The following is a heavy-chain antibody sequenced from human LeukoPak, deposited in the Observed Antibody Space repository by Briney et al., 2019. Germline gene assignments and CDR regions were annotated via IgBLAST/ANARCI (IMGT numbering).Heavy chain of an antibody. J-gene: IGHJ4*02. CDR2: IIPIFGTA. D-gene: IGHD3-22*01. Sequence: VASVKVSCKASGGTFSSYAISWVRQAPGQGLEWMGGIIPIFGTANYAQKFQGRVTITADESTSTAYMELSSLRSEDTAVYYCAKNPHYYDSSGYYYWGQGTLVTVSS. CDR3: AKNPHYYDSSGYYY. CDR1: GGTFSSYA. V-gene: IGHV1-69*01.